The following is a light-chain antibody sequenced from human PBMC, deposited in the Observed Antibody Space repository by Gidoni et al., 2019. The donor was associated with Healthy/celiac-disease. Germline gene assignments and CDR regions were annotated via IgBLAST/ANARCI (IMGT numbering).Light chain of an antibody. Sequence: PAPVSGSPGQSITISCTGTSSDVGGYNYVSWYQHHPGKAPKPMIYEVSNRPSGVSNRFSGSKSGNTASLTISGLQAEDEADYYCSSYTSSTTWVFGGGTKLTVL. V-gene: IGLV2-14*01. CDR2: EVS. CDR1: SSDVGGYNY. J-gene: IGLJ3*02. CDR3: SSYTSSTTWV.